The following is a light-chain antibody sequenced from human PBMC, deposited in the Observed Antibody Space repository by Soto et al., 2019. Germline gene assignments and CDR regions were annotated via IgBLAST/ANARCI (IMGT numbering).Light chain of an antibody. CDR3: QQYNDNWT. V-gene: IGKV3-11*01. Sequence: EIVLTQSPATLSLSPGERATLSCRASQSVSSYLTWYQQKPGQAPRLLIYEASNRATGVPARFSGSGSGTDFTLTISSLEPEDSATYYCQQYNDNWTFGQGTKVEIK. CDR2: EAS. J-gene: IGKJ1*01. CDR1: QSVSSY.